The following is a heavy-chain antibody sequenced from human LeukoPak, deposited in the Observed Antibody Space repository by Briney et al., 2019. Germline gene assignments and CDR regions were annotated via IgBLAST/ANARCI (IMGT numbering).Heavy chain of an antibody. Sequence: GGSLRLSCAASGFTFSSYAMSWVRQAPGKGLEWVSAISGSGGSTYYADSVKGRFTISRDNSKNTLYLQMNSLRAEDTAVYYCAKALAHSLPNGAVTYNWFDPWGQGTLVTVSS. D-gene: IGHD2-21*02. CDR1: GFTFSSYA. V-gene: IGHV3-23*01. J-gene: IGHJ5*02. CDR2: ISGSGGST. CDR3: AKALAHSLPNGAVTYNWFDP.